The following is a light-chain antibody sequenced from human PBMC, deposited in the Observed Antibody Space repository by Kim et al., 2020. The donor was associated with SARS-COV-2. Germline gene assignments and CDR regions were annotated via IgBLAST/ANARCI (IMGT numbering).Light chain of an antibody. Sequence: EIELTQSPGTLSLSPGERVTLTCRASQSVISNYLAWYQQTPGQAPRLLIYGASSSATGTPYRFSGSGSGTDFTLTISRLEPEDFAVYYCQQYGRSPSTFGHGTQVEIK. J-gene: IGKJ5*01. CDR3: QQYGRSPST. CDR1: QSVISNY. V-gene: IGKV3-20*01. CDR2: GAS.